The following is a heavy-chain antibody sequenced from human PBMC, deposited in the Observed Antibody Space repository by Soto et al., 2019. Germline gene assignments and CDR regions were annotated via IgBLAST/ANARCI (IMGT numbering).Heavy chain of an antibody. CDR2: ISGSGGDT. CDR3: AKHDFWTLYNTGLDS. CDR1: GFTFTSYA. J-gene: IGHJ4*02. V-gene: IGHV3-23*01. D-gene: IGHD3-3*01. Sequence: EVQLLESGGGLVQPGGSLRLSCSASGFTFTSYAMSWVRQAPGKGLEWVSGISGSGGDTKSADSVKGRFTISRDNFKNMLYLQMNSLRAEDTAVYYCAKHDFWTLYNTGLDSWGQGTLGTVSS.